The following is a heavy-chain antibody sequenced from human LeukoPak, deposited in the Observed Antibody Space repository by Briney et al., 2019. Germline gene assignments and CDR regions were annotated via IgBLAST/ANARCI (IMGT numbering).Heavy chain of an antibody. D-gene: IGHD3-22*01. J-gene: IGHJ5*02. V-gene: IGHV1-8*01. CDR1: GYTFTSYD. CDR2: MNPNSGNT. CDR3: ARGYLGNYYDSTNWFDP. Sequence: EASVKVSCKASGYTFTSYDINWVRQATGQGLEWMGWMNPNSGNTGYAQKFQGRVTMTRNTSISTAYMELSSLRSEDTAVYYCARGYLGNYYDSTNWFDPWGQGTLVTVSS.